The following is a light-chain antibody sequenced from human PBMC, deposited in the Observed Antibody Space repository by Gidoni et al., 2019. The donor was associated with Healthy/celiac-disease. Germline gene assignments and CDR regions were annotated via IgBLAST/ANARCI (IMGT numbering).Light chain of an antibody. CDR2: YDS. CDR3: QVWDSSSDWV. CDR1: NIGSKS. Sequence: SYVLTQPTSVSVAPGKTARITCGGNNIGSKSVHWYQQKPGQAPVLVIYYDSDRPSGIPERFSGSNSGNTATLTISRVEAGDEADYYCQVWDSSSDWVFGGGTKLTVL. V-gene: IGLV3-21*04. J-gene: IGLJ3*02.